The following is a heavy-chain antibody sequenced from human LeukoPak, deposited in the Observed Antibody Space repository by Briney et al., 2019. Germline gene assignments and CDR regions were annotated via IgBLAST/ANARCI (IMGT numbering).Heavy chain of an antibody. CDR3: ARHALRFRSRPSPRWYFDL. V-gene: IGHV4-34*01. D-gene: IGHD4/OR15-4a*01. J-gene: IGHJ2*01. CDR2: INHSGST. Sequence: SETLSLTCNVSGFSISSGNYWSWIRQPPGKGLEWIGEINHSGSTNYNPSLKSRVTISVDTSKNQFSLKLSSVTAADTAVYYCARHALRFRSRPSPRWYFDLWGRGTLVTVSS. CDR1: GFSISSGNY.